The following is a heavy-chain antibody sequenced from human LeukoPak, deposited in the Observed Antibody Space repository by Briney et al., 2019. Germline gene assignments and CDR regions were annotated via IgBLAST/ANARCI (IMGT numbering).Heavy chain of an antibody. D-gene: IGHD3-3*01. CDR1: GLSIRSYD. J-gene: IGHJ5*02. CDR2: IYHTRST. Sequence: SETLCLSCTVSGLSIRSYDSSWIRQPPEKGLEWIGYIYHTRSTNYTPSLNSRVTMSVDTSKNEFSLKLSSVTAADTAVYCCARQSRLVIFGVANHWFEPWRGGTVVSVS. V-gene: IGHV4-59*08. CDR3: ARQSRLVIFGVANHWFEP.